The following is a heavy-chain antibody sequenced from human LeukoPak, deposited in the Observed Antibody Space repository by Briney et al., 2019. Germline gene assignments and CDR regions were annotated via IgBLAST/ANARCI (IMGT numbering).Heavy chain of an antibody. CDR3: AREIPPHYDFWSGSYYYYGMDV. CDR1: GGSISSSSYY. CDR2: IYYSGST. D-gene: IGHD3-3*01. J-gene: IGHJ6*02. Sequence: SETLSLTCTVSGGSISSSSYYWGWIRQPPGKGLEWIGSIYYSGSTCYNPSLKSRVTISVDTSKNQFSLKLSSVTAADTAVYYCAREIPPHYDFWSGSYYYYGMDVWGQGTTVTVSS. V-gene: IGHV4-39*07.